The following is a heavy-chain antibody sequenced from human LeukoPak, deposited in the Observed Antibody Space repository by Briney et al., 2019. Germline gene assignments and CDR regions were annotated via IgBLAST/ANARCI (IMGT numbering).Heavy chain of an antibody. J-gene: IGHJ3*02. Sequence: GATVTVSCKAPGYTFTGYYMHWVRQAPGQGLEWMGWINPNSGGTNYAQKFQGRVTMTRDTSISTAYMELSRLRSDDTAVYYCARGPSYDSSGYYYRRKAFDIWGQGTMVTVSS. V-gene: IGHV1-2*02. CDR1: GYTFTGYY. D-gene: IGHD3-22*01. CDR3: ARGPSYDSSGYYYRRKAFDI. CDR2: INPNSGGT.